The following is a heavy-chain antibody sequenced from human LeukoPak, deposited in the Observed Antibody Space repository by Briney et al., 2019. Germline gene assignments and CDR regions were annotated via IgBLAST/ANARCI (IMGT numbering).Heavy chain of an antibody. CDR1: GFTFSSYE. CDR2: INSGGGSI. Sequence: GGSLRLSCVASGFTFSSYEMNWVRQGPGKGLEWLSYINSGGGSIHYADSVKGRFTISRDNARNSLYLQMNSLRAEDTGIYYCARDRSGWYKWFDPWGQGTLVTVSS. J-gene: IGHJ5*02. V-gene: IGHV3-48*03. D-gene: IGHD6-19*01. CDR3: ARDRSGWYKWFDP.